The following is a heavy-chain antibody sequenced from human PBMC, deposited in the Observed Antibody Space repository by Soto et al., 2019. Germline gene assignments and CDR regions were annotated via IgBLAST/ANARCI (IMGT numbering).Heavy chain of an antibody. Sequence: QVQLVQSGAEVKKPGASVKVSCKASGYPLSDYYIHWVRQAPGQGPEWLGWISPKSGATKFAQNFQGRVTMTRDTSINTAYMELSGLRSGDTAIYYGAREGDASGWFAYWGQVTLVTVSS. CDR3: AREGDASGWFAY. D-gene: IGHD6-19*01. CDR1: GYPLSDYY. V-gene: IGHV1-2*02. CDR2: ISPKSGAT. J-gene: IGHJ4*02.